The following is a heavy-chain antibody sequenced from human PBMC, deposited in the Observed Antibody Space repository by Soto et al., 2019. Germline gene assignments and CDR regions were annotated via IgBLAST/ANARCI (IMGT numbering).Heavy chain of an antibody. CDR1: GFTFSNDG. CDR2: ISYHGSDK. Sequence: QVQLVESGGGVVQPGRSLRLSCAASGFTFSNDGMHWVRQAPGKGLEWVAVISYHGSDKYYADSVKGRFTISRDNSKNTLYLQMDSLRAEDTAVYYCAKDQLTTTVTTVDYWGQGTLVTVSS. V-gene: IGHV3-30*18. J-gene: IGHJ4*02. D-gene: IGHD4-17*01. CDR3: AKDQLTTTVTTVDY.